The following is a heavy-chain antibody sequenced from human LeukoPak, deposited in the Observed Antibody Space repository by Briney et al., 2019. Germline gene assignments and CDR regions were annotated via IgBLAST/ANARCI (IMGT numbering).Heavy chain of an antibody. CDR3: ARVSHYYDGSGYGYYFDY. V-gene: IGHV3-74*01. CDR1: GFTFSSYW. CDR2: INTDGSST. D-gene: IGHD3-22*01. J-gene: IGHJ4*02. Sequence: GGSLRLSCAASGFTFSSYWMHWVRHAPGKGLVWVSRINTDGSSTSYADSVTGRFTISRDNAKNTLYLQMNSLRAEDTAVYYCARVSHYYDGSGYGYYFDYWGQGTLVTVSS.